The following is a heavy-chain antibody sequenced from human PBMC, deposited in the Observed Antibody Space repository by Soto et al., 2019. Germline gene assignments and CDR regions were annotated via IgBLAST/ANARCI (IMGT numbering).Heavy chain of an antibody. D-gene: IGHD3-22*01. V-gene: IGHV3-23*01. CDR1: AFTFSSYA. J-gene: IGHJ3*02. CDR2: ISGSGGST. CDR3: AKDRRSTLIVVVPKAFDI. Sequence: GGSLRLSCAPSAFTFSSYAMSWVPQAPGKGLEWVSAISGSGGSTYYADSVKGRLTISRDNSKNTLYLQMISLRAEDTAVYFCAKDRRSTLIVVVPKAFDIWGQGTMVTVSS.